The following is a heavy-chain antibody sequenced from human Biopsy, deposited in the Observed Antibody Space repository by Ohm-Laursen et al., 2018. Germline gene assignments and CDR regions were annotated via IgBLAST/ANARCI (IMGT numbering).Heavy chain of an antibody. CDR2: ISGYNGNT. CDR3: VRGTGSQYFDY. CDR1: GYFFSSYG. Sequence: PSVKVSCKSSGYFFSSYGLNWVRQAPGQGLEWMGRISGYNGNTNYAQKFQGRVTMTIDSSASTAYLELRSLRSDDTAFYYCVRGTGSQYFDYWGQGTLVTVSS. V-gene: IGHV1-18*01. J-gene: IGHJ4*02. D-gene: IGHD1-26*01.